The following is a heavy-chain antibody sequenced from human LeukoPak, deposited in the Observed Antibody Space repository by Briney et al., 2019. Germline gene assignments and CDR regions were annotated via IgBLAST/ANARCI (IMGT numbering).Heavy chain of an antibody. J-gene: IGHJ5*02. V-gene: IGHV1-18*01. D-gene: IGHD6-6*01. CDR3: ARVLFGSSSAPIDH. CDR2: SAYNGNT. Sequence: SAYNGNTNYAQKLQGRVTMTTDTSTSTAYMELRSLRSDDTAVYYCARVLFGSSSAPIDHWGQGTLVTVSS.